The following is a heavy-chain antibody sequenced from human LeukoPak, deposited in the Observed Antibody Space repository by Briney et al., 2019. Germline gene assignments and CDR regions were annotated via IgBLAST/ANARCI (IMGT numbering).Heavy chain of an antibody. D-gene: IGHD2-15*01. V-gene: IGHV1-8*01. CDR1: GYTLTTYD. CDR3: ARGLVVLAATSWAFDI. CDR2: MNPNSGNT. Sequence: GASVKVSCKASGYTLTTYDINWVRQATGQGLEWMGWMNPNSGNTGYAQKFQGRVTMTRNTSISTAYMELSSLRSEDTAVYYCARGLVVLAATSWAFDIWGHGTMVTVSS. J-gene: IGHJ3*02.